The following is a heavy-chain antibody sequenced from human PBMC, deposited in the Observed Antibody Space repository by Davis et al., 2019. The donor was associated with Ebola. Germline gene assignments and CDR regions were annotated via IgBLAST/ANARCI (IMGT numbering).Heavy chain of an antibody. CDR3: ARANADGVDT. D-gene: IGHD2-2*01. J-gene: IGHJ5*02. V-gene: IGHV4-59*12. Sequence: SETLSLTCIVSGGSISGSLWSWFSWIRHSPEKQLEWTGYVYYSGSPNYNPSLKGRVTISVATSKNQFSLNLTSLTAADTAVYYCARANADGVDTWCQGTLVTVSS. CDR1: GGSISGSL. CDR2: VYYSGSP.